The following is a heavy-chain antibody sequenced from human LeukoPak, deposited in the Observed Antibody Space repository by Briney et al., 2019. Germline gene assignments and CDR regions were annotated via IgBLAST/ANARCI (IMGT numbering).Heavy chain of an antibody. J-gene: IGHJ4*02. V-gene: IGHV3-74*01. CDR3: ATLSYGDYDY. CDR1: GFTFSSYW. CDR2: INSDGSST. Sequence: GGSLRLSCAASGFTFSSYWMHWVRQAPGKGLVWVSRINSDGSSTSYADSVKGRFAISRDNATNTLYLQVSSLRAEDTAVYYCATLSYGDYDYWGQGTLVTVSS. D-gene: IGHD4-17*01.